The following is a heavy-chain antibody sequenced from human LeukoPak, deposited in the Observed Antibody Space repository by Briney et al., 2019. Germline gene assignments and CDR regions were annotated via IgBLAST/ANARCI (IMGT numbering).Heavy chain of an antibody. CDR2: IYHSGST. V-gene: IGHV4-4*02. D-gene: IGHD6-13*01. Sequence: SGTLSLTCAVSGGSISSSNWWSWVRQPPGKGLEWIGEIYHSGSTNYNPSLKSRVTISVDTSKNQFSLKLSSVTAADTAVYYCARSYSSSWYRFDYWGQGTLVTVSS. CDR3: ARSYSSSWYRFDY. J-gene: IGHJ4*02. CDR1: GGSISSSNW.